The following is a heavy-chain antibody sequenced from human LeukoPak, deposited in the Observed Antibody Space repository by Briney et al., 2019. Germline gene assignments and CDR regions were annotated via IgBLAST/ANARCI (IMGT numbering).Heavy chain of an antibody. V-gene: IGHV1-2*02. CDR1: GYTSTGYY. CDR3: AREGSGWYGGNFDY. Sequence: ASVKVSCKASGYTSTGYYMHWVRQAPGQGLEWMRWINPNSGGTNYAQKFQGRVTMTRDTSISTAYMELSRLRSDDTAVYYCAREGSGWYGGNFDYWGQGTLVTVSS. D-gene: IGHD6-19*01. J-gene: IGHJ4*02. CDR2: INPNSGGT.